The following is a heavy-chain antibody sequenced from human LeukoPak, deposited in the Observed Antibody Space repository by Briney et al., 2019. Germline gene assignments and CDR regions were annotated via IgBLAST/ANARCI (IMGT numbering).Heavy chain of an antibody. V-gene: IGHV4-4*02. CDR1: GDSLSSNNW. D-gene: IGHD5-12*01. J-gene: IGHJ4*02. CDR3: ATIGRYSGYGILDS. CDR2: IYHSGIS. Sequence: PSETLSLTCAVSGDSLSSNNWGSRVRQPPGKGLEWIGEIYHSGISNYNPTLKSRVSISVDKSKNQFSLELSSVTAADTAVYYCATIGRYSGYGILDSWGQGTLVAVSS.